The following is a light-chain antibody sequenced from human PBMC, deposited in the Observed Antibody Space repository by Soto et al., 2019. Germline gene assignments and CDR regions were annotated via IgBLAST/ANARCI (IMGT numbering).Light chain of an antibody. Sequence: QSVLTQPASVSGSPGRSITISCTGTSSDVGGYNYVSWYQQHPGKAPKLMIFEVSNRPSGVSNRFSGSKSGNTASLTISGLQAADEADYYCSSYTSSSTLVVFGTGTKVTVL. CDR1: SSDVGGYNY. CDR2: EVS. CDR3: SSYTSSSTLVV. V-gene: IGLV2-14*01. J-gene: IGLJ1*01.